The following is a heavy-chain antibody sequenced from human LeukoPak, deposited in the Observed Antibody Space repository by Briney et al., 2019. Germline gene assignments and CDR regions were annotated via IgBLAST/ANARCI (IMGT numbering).Heavy chain of an antibody. CDR3: ARDSVGATCGYYYYYYYMDV. J-gene: IGHJ6*03. D-gene: IGHD1-26*01. V-gene: IGHV1-2*02. CDR1: GYTFTGYY. Sequence: ASVKASCKASGYTFTGYYMHWVRQAPGQGLEWMGWINPNSGGTNYAQKFQGRVTMTRDTSISTAYMELSRLRSDDTAVYYCARDSVGATCGYYYYYYYMDVWGKRTTVTVSS. CDR2: INPNSGGT.